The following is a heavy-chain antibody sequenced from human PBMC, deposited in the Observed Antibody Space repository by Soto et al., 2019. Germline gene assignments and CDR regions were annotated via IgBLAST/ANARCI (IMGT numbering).Heavy chain of an antibody. Sequence: SETLSLTCTVSGGSISSGGYYWSWIRQLPGKGLEWIGYIYYSGSTYYNPSLKSRVTISVDTSKNQFSLKLSSVTAVDTAVYYCARVAKILLYGMDVWGQGTTVTVSS. D-gene: IGHD2-15*01. J-gene: IGHJ6*02. CDR2: IYYSGST. V-gene: IGHV4-31*03. CDR1: GGSISSGGYY. CDR3: ARVAKILLYGMDV.